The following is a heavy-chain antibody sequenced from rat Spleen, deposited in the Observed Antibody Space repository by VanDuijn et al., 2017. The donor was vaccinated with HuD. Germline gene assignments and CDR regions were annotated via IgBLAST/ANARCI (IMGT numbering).Heavy chain of an antibody. Sequence: EVQLVESDGGLVQPGRSLKLSCAASGFTFNNYGMAWVRQAPTKGLEWVATISYDGISTYYRDSVKGRFTISRDNAKSSLYLQMDSLRSADTATYYCARHGYNSYFDYWGQGVMVTVSS. J-gene: IGHJ2*01. CDR1: GFTFNNYG. D-gene: IGHD1-9*01. CDR3: ARHGYNSYFDY. CDR2: ISYDGIST. V-gene: IGHV5-29*01.